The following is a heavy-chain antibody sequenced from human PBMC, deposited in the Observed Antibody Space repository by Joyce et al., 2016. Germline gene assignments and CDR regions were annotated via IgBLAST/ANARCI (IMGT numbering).Heavy chain of an antibody. CDR2: LSPDGRNK. Sequence: QVQLVESGGGVVQPGGSLRLTCLASGLTFTDYGMNWVRQVPGKGLDWLAFLSPDGRNKFLLQSVKGRFTISRDDSRSTLSLQMDSLRPEDTAHYFCATGGYSTSWYILEVWGQGTPVTVSS. CDR3: ATGGYSTSWYILEV. D-gene: IGHD6-13*01. CDR1: GLTFTDYG. V-gene: IGHV3-30*03. J-gene: IGHJ4*02.